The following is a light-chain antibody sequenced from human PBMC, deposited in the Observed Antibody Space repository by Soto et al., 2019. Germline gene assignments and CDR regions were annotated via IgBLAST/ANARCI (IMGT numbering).Light chain of an antibody. Sequence: DIQMTQSPSSLSASVGDRVTITCRASQSISSYLNWYQQKPGKAPKLLIYAASSLQSGVPSRFSGSGSGTDFTLTISSLQPEDFATYYCQQNYGTPGTFGQGTKVDI. V-gene: IGKV1-39*01. CDR2: AAS. J-gene: IGKJ1*01. CDR3: QQNYGTPGT. CDR1: QSISSY.